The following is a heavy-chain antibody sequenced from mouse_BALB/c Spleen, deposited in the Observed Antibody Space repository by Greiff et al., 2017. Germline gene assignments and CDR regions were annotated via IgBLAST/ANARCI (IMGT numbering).Heavy chain of an antibody. CDR3: ARSLITTNYAMDY. V-gene: IGHV1-20*02. CDR2: INPYNGDT. Sequence: VQLKESGPELVKPGASVKISCKASGYSFTGYFMNWVMQSHGKSLEWIGRINPYNGDTFYNQKFKGKATLTVDKSSSTAHMELRSLASEDSAVYYCARSLITTNYAMDYWGQGTSVTVSS. CDR1: GYSFTGYF. D-gene: IGHD1-1*01. J-gene: IGHJ4*01.